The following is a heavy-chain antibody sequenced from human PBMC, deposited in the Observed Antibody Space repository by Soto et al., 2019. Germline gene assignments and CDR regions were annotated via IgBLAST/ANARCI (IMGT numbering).Heavy chain of an antibody. CDR1: GGTFNSYA. CDR2: IIPIFGTA. D-gene: IGHD5-12*01. Sequence: SVKVSCKASGGTFNSYAISWVRQAPGQGLEWMGGIIPIFGTANYAQKFQGRVTITADESTSTAYMELSSLRSEDTAVYYCARERGYSGYDYGLPYYYGMDVWGQ. V-gene: IGHV1-69*13. CDR3: ARERGYSGYDYGLPYYYGMDV. J-gene: IGHJ6*02.